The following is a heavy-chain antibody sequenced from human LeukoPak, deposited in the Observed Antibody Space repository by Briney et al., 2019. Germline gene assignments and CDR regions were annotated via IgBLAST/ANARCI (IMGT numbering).Heavy chain of an antibody. Sequence: GGSLRLSCAASGFTFSGYWMSWVRQAPGKGLEGVANIKPDGSEKYYVDYVKGRFTISRENAKNSLYLQMNSLRAEDTAVYYCARDRIQLWSHDYWGQGTLVTVSS. V-gene: IGHV3-7*04. CDR1: GFTFSGYW. CDR2: IKPDGSEK. J-gene: IGHJ4*02. D-gene: IGHD5-18*01. CDR3: ARDRIQLWSHDY.